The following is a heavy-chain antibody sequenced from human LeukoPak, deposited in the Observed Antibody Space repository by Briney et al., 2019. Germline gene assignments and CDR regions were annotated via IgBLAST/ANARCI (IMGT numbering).Heavy chain of an antibody. Sequence: GGSLRLSCAASGFTVSSNYMSWVRQAPGKGLEWVSVIYSGGSTYYADSVKGRFTISRDNSKNTLYLQMNSLRAEDTAVYYCARDTGYYYDSSGPTTDAFDIWGQGTMVTVSS. D-gene: IGHD3-22*01. V-gene: IGHV3-66*01. CDR2: IYSGGST. CDR3: ARDTGYYYDSSGPTTDAFDI. J-gene: IGHJ3*02. CDR1: GFTVSSNY.